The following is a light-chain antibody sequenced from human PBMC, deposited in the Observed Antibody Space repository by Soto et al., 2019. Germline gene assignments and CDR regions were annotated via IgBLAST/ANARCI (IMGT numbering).Light chain of an antibody. CDR3: HQYVSSWT. CDR2: GAS. V-gene: IGKV3-20*01. J-gene: IGKJ1*01. CDR1: QSVSSTY. Sequence: EIVMTQSPAILSVSPGERATLSCRASQSVSSTYVAWYQQRSGQAPRLLIYGASSRATGIPDRFSGSGSGTDFTLTISRLEPEDFAVYYCHQYVSSWTFGQGTKVDI.